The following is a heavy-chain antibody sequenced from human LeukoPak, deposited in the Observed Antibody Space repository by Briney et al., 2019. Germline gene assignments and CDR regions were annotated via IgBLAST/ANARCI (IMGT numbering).Heavy chain of an antibody. CDR2: ITNSGSTI. D-gene: IGHD3-10*01. CDR3: ARGSEGRAFDI. J-gene: IGHJ3*02. Sequence: GGSLRLSCAASGFTFSDYYMNWIRQAPGKGLEWVSYITNSGSTIYYADSVKGRFTISRDNAKNSLYLQMNSLRAEDTAVYYRARGSEGRAFDIWGQGTMVTVSS. CDR1: GFTFSDYY. V-gene: IGHV3-11*04.